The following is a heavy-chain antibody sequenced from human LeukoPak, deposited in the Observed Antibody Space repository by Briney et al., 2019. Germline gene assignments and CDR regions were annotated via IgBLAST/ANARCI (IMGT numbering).Heavy chain of an antibody. J-gene: IGHJ3*02. CDR3: ARSPWNSGAFDI. Sequence: SQTLSLTCTVSGGSISSGSYYWSWIRQPAGKGLEWIGRIYTSGSTNYNPSLKSRVTISVNTSKNQFSLKLSSVTAADTAVYYCARSPWNSGAFDIWGQGTMVTVSS. CDR1: GGSISSGSYY. V-gene: IGHV4-61*02. CDR2: IYTSGST. D-gene: IGHD1-7*01.